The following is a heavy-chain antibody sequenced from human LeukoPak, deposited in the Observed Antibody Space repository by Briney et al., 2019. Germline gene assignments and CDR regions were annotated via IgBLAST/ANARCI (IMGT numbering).Heavy chain of an antibody. CDR2: INAGNGNT. D-gene: IGHD6-13*01. J-gene: IGHJ4*02. CDR1: GYTYTSYA. V-gene: IGHV1-3*01. CDR3: ARDRWQQLVDY. Sequence: GASVKVSCKASGYTYTSYAMHWVRQAPGQRLEWMGWINAGNGNTKYSQKFQGRVTITRDTSASTAYMELSSLRSEDTAVYYCARDRWQQLVDYWGQGTLVTVSS.